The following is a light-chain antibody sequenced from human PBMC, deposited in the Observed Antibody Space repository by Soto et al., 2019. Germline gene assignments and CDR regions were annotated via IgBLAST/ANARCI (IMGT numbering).Light chain of an antibody. Sequence: DIQMTQSPSSLSVSVGDRVTITCQASQDISDFLNWYQQKPGKAPRLLISDVSALEPGVPSRFSGSGSETDFTLTINSLQPEDIATYYCQQFHNVPHTFGQGTKLEI. CDR1: QDISDF. J-gene: IGKJ2*01. V-gene: IGKV1-33*01. CDR3: QQFHNVPHT. CDR2: DVS.